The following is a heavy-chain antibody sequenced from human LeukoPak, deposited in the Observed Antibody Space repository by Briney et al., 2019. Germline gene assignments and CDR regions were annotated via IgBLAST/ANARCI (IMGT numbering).Heavy chain of an antibody. CDR3: ARVEYYDSSGYHDY. Sequence: SVKVSCKASGGTFSSYTISWVRQAPGQGLEWMGRIIPILGIANYAQKFQGRVTITADKSTSTAYMELSSLRSEDTAVYYYARVEYYDSSGYHDYWGQGTLVTVSS. CDR1: GGTFSSYT. D-gene: IGHD3-22*01. J-gene: IGHJ4*02. V-gene: IGHV1-69*02. CDR2: IIPILGIA.